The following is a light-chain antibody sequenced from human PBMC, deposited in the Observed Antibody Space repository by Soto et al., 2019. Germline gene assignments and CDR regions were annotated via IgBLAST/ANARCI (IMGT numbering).Light chain of an antibody. J-gene: IGKJ1*01. CDR3: QQRGHWPRT. Sequence: EIVMTQSPATLSVSPVERATLSCRAGQNIHTNLAWYQQKPGQAPRLLFYGASTGATGLPARFSGSGSGTEFTLTISSLQSEDFAVYYCQQRGHWPRTFGQGTKVDI. CDR2: GAS. CDR1: QNIHTN. V-gene: IGKV3-15*01.